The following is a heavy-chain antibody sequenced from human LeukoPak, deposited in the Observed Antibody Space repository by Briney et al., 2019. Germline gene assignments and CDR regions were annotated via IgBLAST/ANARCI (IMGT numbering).Heavy chain of an antibody. CDR1: GFTFSSYG. D-gene: IGHD3-3*01. CDR2: ISYDGSNK. J-gene: IGHJ4*02. CDR3: ARDGGAGTFDY. V-gene: IGHV3-30*03. Sequence: PGRSLRLSCAASGFTFSSYGMHWVRQAPGKGLEWVAVISYDGSNKYYADSVKGRFTISRDNSKNTLYLQMNSLRAEDTAVYYCARDGGAGTFDYWGQGTLVTVSS.